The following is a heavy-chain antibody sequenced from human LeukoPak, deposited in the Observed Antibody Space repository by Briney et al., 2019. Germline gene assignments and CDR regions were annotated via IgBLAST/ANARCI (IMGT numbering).Heavy chain of an antibody. CDR3: AKASRFGYSYGPREYFYYMDV. CDR2: ISGSGGST. J-gene: IGHJ6*03. CDR1: GFTFSSYG. Sequence: GGSLRLSCAASGFTFSSYGMSWVRQAPGKGLEWVSTISGSGGSTYYADSVKGRFTISRDNSKNTLYLQMNTLRAEDTAVYYCAKASRFGYSYGPREYFYYMDVWGKGTTVTISS. V-gene: IGHV3-23*01. D-gene: IGHD5-18*01.